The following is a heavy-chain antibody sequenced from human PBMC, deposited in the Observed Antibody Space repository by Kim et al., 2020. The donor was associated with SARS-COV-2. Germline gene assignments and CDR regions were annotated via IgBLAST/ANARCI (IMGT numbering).Heavy chain of an antibody. J-gene: IGHJ6*02. CDR3: ARVRGAAGPFYYYYYGMGV. Sequence: GGSLRLSCAASGFTFSDYYMSWIRQAPGKGLEWVSYIRSSGSTIYYADSVKGRFTISRDNAKNSLYLQMNSLRAEDTAVYYCARVRGAAGPFYYYYYGMGVWGQETTRTVSS. V-gene: IGHV3-11*01. D-gene: IGHD6-19*01. CDR2: IRSSGSTI. CDR1: GFTFSDYY.